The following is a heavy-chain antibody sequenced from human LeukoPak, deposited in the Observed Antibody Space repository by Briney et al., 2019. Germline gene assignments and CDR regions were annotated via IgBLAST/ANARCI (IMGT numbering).Heavy chain of an antibody. J-gene: IGHJ6*03. CDR3: AKDPRTQRQTSYFYYYMDV. CDR2: ISGSGGTT. Sequence: GGSLRLSCAASGFTFTNYAMTWVRQAPGKGLNWVSTISGSGGTTYYADSVKGRFTISRDNSKNTLYLQMNSLRAEDTAVYYCAKDPRTQRQTSYFYYYMDVWGKGTTVTVSS. CDR1: GFTFTNYA. V-gene: IGHV3-23*01. D-gene: IGHD1-1*01.